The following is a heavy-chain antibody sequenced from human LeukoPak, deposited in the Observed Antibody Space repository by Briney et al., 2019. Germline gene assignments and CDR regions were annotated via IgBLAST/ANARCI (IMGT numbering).Heavy chain of an antibody. D-gene: IGHD3-9*01. Sequence: PSETLSLTCAVYGGSFSGYYGSWIRQPPGKGLEWIGYIYYNGITYYNPSLKSRVIISVDQPKKQFSLKLSSVTAADTAVYYCAGAVTGYYLSPYYFPYWGRGTLVTVSS. CDR1: GGSFSGYY. J-gene: IGHJ4*02. V-gene: IGHV4-59*06. CDR2: IYYNGIT. CDR3: AGAVTGYYLSPYYFPY.